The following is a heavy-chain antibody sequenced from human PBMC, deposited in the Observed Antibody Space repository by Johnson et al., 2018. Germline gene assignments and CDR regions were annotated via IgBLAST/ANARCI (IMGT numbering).Heavy chain of an antibody. CDR1: GFTFSSYS. V-gene: IGHV3-21*01. J-gene: IGHJ3*01. D-gene: IGHD6-13*01. CDR3: ARVALSWSVFDV. CDR2: ISSSSSYI. Sequence: VQLVQSGGGLVKPGGSLRLSCAASGFTFSSYSMNWVRQAPGKGLEWVSSISSSSSYISYADSVKGRFTISRDNAKNSLYLQMNSLRAEDTAGYYCARVALSWSVFDVWGQGRIVTVSS.